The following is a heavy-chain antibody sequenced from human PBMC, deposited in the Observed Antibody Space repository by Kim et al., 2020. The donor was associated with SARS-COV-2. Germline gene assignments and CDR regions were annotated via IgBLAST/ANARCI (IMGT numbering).Heavy chain of an antibody. D-gene: IGHD6-13*01. CDR2: INTNTGNP. CDR3: ARDRSPDSSSLLF. CDR1: GYTFINYA. Sequence: ASVKVSCKASGYTFINYAMNWVRQAPGQGPEWMGRINTNTGNPTYAQDFTGRFVLSLDTSVSTAYLEINNLKPDDTAVYFCARDRSPDSSSLLFWGQGTLVTVSS. J-gene: IGHJ4*02. V-gene: IGHV7-4-1*02.